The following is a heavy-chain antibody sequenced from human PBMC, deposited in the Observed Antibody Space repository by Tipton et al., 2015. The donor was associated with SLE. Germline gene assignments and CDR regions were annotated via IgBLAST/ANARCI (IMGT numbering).Heavy chain of an antibody. Sequence: SLRLSCAASGFTFSSYWMHWVRQAPGKGLVWVSRINSDGSSTSYADSVKGRFTISRDNAKNTLYLQMNSLRAEDTAVYYCAREREFVAARPNAFDIWGQGTMVTVSS. J-gene: IGHJ3*02. CDR2: INSDGSST. CDR3: AREREFVAARPNAFDI. D-gene: IGHD6-6*01. CDR1: GFTFSSYW. V-gene: IGHV3-74*01.